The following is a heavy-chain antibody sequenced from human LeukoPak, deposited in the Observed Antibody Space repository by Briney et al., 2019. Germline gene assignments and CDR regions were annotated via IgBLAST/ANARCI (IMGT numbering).Heavy chain of an antibody. Sequence: SETLSLTCTVSSGAIGSSGYYWGWIRQPPGRGLEWIGSIYHSGNTYYNPSLKSRVTISVDTSKNQFSLKLSSVTAADTAVYYCATQRRSSWYNFDYWGQGTLVTVSS. CDR1: SGAIGSSGYY. V-gene: IGHV4-39*01. J-gene: IGHJ4*02. D-gene: IGHD6-13*01. CDR2: IYHSGNT. CDR3: ATQRRSSWYNFDY.